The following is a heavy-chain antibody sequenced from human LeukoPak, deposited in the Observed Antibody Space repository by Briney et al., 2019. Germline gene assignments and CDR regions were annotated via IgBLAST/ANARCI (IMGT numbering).Heavy chain of an antibody. CDR3: ARARYSSSSGDYFDY. Sequence: GGSLRLSCAASGFTFSSYAMTWDRQAPGKGLEWVSAISTSGDNTYYADSVRGRFTISRDNSRNTLYLQMNSLRADDTAVYYCARARYSSSSGDYFDYWSQGTLVTVSS. J-gene: IGHJ4*02. D-gene: IGHD6-13*01. V-gene: IGHV3-23*01. CDR1: GFTFSSYA. CDR2: ISTSGDNT.